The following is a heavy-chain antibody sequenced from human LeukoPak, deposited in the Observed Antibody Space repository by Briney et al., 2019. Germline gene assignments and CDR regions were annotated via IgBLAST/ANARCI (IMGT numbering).Heavy chain of an antibody. CDR3: ARGADTAYYMDV. CDR2: IIPIFGTA. J-gene: IGHJ6*03. Sequence: RASVKVSCKASGGTFSSYAISWVRQAPGQGLEWMGGIIPIFGTANYAQKFQGRVTITADGSTSTAYMELSSLRSEDTAVYYCARGADTAYYMDVWGKGTTVTISS. CDR1: GGTFSSYA. D-gene: IGHD5-18*01. V-gene: IGHV1-69*13.